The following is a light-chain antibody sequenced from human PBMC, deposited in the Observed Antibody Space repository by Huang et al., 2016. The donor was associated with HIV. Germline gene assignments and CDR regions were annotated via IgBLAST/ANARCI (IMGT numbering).Light chain of an antibody. CDR1: QSISSF. J-gene: IGKJ4*01. Sequence: DIQMTQSPSSLSASVGDRVTITCRPSQSISSFLSWDQQKPGKAPKLLIYAASSFQSGVPSRFSGSGSGTHFTLTISSLQPEDFATYYCQQSYTTPPTFGGGTRVEMK. CDR2: AAS. V-gene: IGKV1-39*01. CDR3: QQSYTTPPT.